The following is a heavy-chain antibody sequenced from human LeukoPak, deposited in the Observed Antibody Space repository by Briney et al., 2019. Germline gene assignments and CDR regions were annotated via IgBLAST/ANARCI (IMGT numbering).Heavy chain of an antibody. CDR3: ARGGAYQLRAAPFDY. D-gene: IGHD2-2*01. V-gene: IGHV3-30*09. CDR1: GFSFSSYA. Sequence: GRSLRLSCEASGFSFSSYAIHWVRQAPGKGLEWVAVISYDGSKKCYADSGKGRFAISRSSSKKTVYMEMNGLRPEDTAMYFCARGGAYQLRAAPFDYWGQGTLVTVSS. J-gene: IGHJ4*02. CDR2: ISYDGSKK.